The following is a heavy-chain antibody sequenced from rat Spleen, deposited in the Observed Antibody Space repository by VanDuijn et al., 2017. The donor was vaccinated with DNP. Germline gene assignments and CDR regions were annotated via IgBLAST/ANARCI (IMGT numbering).Heavy chain of an antibody. J-gene: IGHJ2*01. CDR3: AKDAFDY. CDR2: ISTSGGRI. V-gene: IGHV5-46*01. CDR1: GFTFSTFP. Sequence: EVQLVESGGGLVQPGRSMKLSCAASGFTFSTFPMAWVRQAPTKGLEWVATISTSGGRIYYRDSVKGRFTISRDNAKSTLYLQMNSLRSEDTATYYCAKDAFDYWGQGVMVTVSS.